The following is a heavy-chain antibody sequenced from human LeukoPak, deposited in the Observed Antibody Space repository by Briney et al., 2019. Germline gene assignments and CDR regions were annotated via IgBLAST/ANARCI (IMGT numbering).Heavy chain of an antibody. CDR3: AKDPTVVTSPEYFQH. CDR2: ISYDGSNK. Sequence: GGSLRLSCAASGFTFSSYGMHWVRQAPGKGLEWVAVISYDGSNKYYADSVKGRFTISRDNSKNTLYLQMNSLRAEDTAVYYCAKDPTVVTSPEYFQHWGQGTLVTVSS. CDR1: GFTFSSYG. D-gene: IGHD4-23*01. J-gene: IGHJ1*01. V-gene: IGHV3-30*18.